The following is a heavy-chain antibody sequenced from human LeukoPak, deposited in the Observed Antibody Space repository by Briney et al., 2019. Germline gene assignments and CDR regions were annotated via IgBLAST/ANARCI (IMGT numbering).Heavy chain of an antibody. CDR3: TREPRNDL. Sequence: GASVPVSLKTSGCTFTTYVINWVRPAAGKGREWMGWMYPNRGSIDYAQRFQGRVTMNRDTSTNTAYMELSSLRFEDAAVYYCTREPRNDLWGQGTLVIVPS. D-gene: IGHD1-14*01. CDR2: MYPNRGSI. CDR1: GCTFTTYV. J-gene: IGHJ5*02. V-gene: IGHV1-8*01.